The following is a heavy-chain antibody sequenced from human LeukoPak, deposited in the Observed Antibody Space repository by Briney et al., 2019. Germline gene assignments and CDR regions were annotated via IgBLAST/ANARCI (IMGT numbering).Heavy chain of an antibody. J-gene: IGHJ6*03. CDR3: ARAGDYGDRNYPFYYYYYYMDV. D-gene: IGHD4-17*01. V-gene: IGHV1-8*03. Sequence: ASVKVSCKASGYTFTSYDINWVRQATGQGLEWMGWMNPNSGNTGYAQKFRGRVTITRNTSISTAYMELSSLRSEDTAVYYCARAGDYGDRNYPFYYYYYYMDVWGKGTTVTVSS. CDR2: MNPNSGNT. CDR1: GYTFTSYD.